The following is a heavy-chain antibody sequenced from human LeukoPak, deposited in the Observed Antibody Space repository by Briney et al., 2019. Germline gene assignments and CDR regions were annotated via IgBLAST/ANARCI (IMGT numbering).Heavy chain of an antibody. J-gene: IGHJ5*02. CDR1: GFTVSSNY. CDR2: INNGDST. D-gene: IGHD6-19*01. Sequence: TGGSLRLSCAASGFTVSSNYMNWVRQAPGKGLEWVSLINNGDSTYYADSVKGRFTISRDNSKNTLFLQMNSLRVEDTAVYYCAKDWVAVAGTNWFDPWGQGTLVTVSS. V-gene: IGHV3-53*01. CDR3: AKDWVAVAGTNWFDP.